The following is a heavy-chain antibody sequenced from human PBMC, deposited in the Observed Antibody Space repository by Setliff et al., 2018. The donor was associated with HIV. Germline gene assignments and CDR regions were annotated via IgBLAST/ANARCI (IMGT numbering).Heavy chain of an antibody. D-gene: IGHD3-9*01. CDR1: GGSLSSGDYS. CDR2: VYTSGSI. CDR3: AREGGYFDWLGYYYYYGVDV. V-gene: IGHV4-61*09. J-gene: IGHJ6*02. Sequence: SETLSLTCTVSGGSLSSGDYSWSWIRQPAGKGLEWIGHVYTSGSINYNPSLKSRVTISVERSKNQLSLNMASVTAADTAVYYCAREGGYFDWLGYYYYYGVDVWGPGTTVTVS.